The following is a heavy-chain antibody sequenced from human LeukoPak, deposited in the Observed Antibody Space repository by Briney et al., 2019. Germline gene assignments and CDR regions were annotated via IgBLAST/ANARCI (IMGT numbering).Heavy chain of an antibody. V-gene: IGHV4-4*07. CDR2: IYPSGTT. D-gene: IGHD4-17*01. Sequence: SETLSLTCTVSGGSISTYYWTWIRQPPGNRLEWIGRIYPSGTTHYNPSLKRRVTMSVDTSKNQFSLKLTSVTAADTAVYYCADDFGDWGQGTLVTVSS. CDR1: GGSISTYY. CDR3: ADDFGD. J-gene: IGHJ4*02.